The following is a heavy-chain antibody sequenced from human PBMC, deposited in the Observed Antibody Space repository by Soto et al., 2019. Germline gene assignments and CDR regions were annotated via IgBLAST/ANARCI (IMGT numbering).Heavy chain of an antibody. CDR1: GGSISDYSSSHY. D-gene: IGHD1-26*01. V-gene: IGHV4-4*07. CDR3: AVETVGGSPGDC. J-gene: IGHJ1*01. Sequence: ETLSLTCTVSGGSISDYSSSHYWSWIRQPAGKGLEWVGRVSTSGHPTYSPSLKSRVTMSLDTSKNQFSLTVNSVTAADTAMYYCAVETVGGSPGDCWGQGTLVTVSS. CDR2: VSTSGHP.